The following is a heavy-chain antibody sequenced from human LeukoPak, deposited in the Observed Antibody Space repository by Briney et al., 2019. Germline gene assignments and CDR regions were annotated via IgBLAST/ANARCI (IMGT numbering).Heavy chain of an antibody. CDR3: AKDPSYYGSTSNNDY. D-gene: IGHD3-10*01. CDR2: ISVSGSST. Sequence: PGGSLRLSCAASGVTFSTYGMSWVRQAPGKGLEWVSSISVSGSSTFYADSVKGRFTISRDNSKNTLYLQMNSLRAEDTAVYYCAKDPSYYGSTSNNDYWGQGTLVTVSS. CDR1: GVTFSTYG. V-gene: IGHV3-23*01. J-gene: IGHJ4*02.